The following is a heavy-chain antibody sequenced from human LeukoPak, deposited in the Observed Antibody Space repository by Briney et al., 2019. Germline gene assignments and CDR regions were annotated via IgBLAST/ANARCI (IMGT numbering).Heavy chain of an antibody. CDR1: GFTFDDYA. D-gene: IGHD6-19*01. CDR3: ARAVGSGWFTYYFDY. V-gene: IGHV3-43D*03. J-gene: IGHJ4*02. Sequence: GGSLRLSCAASGFTFDDYAMHWVRQAPGKGLEWVSLISCDGGSTYYADSVKGRFTISRDNSKNSLYLQMNSLRAEDTALYYCARAVGSGWFTYYFDYWAREPWSPSPQ. CDR2: ISCDGGST.